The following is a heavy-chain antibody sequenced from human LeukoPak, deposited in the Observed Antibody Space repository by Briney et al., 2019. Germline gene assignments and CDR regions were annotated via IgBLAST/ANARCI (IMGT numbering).Heavy chain of an antibody. CDR3: SRESGPFCPFGH. Sequence: SGTLSLTCGVSGGSITTTNYWSWVRQPPGGGLEWIGEISLAGRTRYNPSLKSRVNISIDESKNHLYLNLASVTAADTAVYYCSRESGPFCPFGHWGQGTLVAVSS. D-gene: IGHD1-26*01. CDR2: ISLAGRT. V-gene: IGHV4-4*02. CDR1: GGSITTTNY. J-gene: IGHJ4*02.